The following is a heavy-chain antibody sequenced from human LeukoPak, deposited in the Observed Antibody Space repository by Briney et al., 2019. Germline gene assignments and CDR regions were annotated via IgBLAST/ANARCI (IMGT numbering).Heavy chain of an antibody. J-gene: IGHJ5*02. CDR3: ARRVSWNWFDP. CDR2: IYYSGST. CDR1: GGSISSSSYY. V-gene: IGHV4-39*01. Sequence: PSETLSLTCTVSGGSISSSSYYWGWIRQPPGKGLEWIGSIYYSGSTYYNTSLKSRVTISVDTSKNQFSLKLSSVTAADTAVYYCARRVSWNWFDPWGQGTLVTVSS. D-gene: IGHD3-16*02.